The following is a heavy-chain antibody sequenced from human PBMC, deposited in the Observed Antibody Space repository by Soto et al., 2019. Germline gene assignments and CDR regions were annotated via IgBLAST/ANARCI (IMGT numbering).Heavy chain of an antibody. V-gene: IGHV3-48*02. CDR2: IGTSGTPV. CDR1: GFTFKTYN. D-gene: IGHD6-19*01. CDR3: ARDPSTDSSGWYYFDY. J-gene: IGHJ4*02. Sequence: EVQLVESGGALVQPGGSLRLSCAASGFTFKTYNMNWVRQAPGKGLEWVSYIGTSGTPVYYADSVKGRFTISRDNAKNSLFLQMHSLRDEDTALYFCARDPSTDSSGWYYFDYWGKGTLVTVSS.